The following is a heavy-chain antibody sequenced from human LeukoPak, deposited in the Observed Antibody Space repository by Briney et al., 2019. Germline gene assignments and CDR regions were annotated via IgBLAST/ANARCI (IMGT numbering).Heavy chain of an antibody. V-gene: IGHV4-59*01. Sequence: SETLSLTCTVSGGSISTFFWSWIRQPPGKGLEWIGYIYYSGSTNYKPSLKSRVTISVDTSKNQFSLKLSSVTAADTAVYYCARYSRSSQYFDSWGQGTLVTVSS. CDR1: GGSISTFF. CDR2: IYYSGST. CDR3: ARYSRSSQYFDS. J-gene: IGHJ4*02. D-gene: IGHD5-18*01.